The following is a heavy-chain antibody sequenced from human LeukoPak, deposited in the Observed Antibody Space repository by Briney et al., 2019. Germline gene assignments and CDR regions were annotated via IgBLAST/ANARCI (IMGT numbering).Heavy chain of an antibody. Sequence: ASVKVSCKASGYTFTNYHMHWVRQAPGQGLEWMGRIYPSSGGTNYALKFQGRITLTTDTSINTAYMELSRLRSDDTAVYYCARDLPFEDWGQGTLVTVSS. CDR1: GYTFTNYH. V-gene: IGHV1-2*06. J-gene: IGHJ4*02. CDR3: ARDLPFED. D-gene: IGHD2/OR15-2a*01. CDR2: IYPSSGGT.